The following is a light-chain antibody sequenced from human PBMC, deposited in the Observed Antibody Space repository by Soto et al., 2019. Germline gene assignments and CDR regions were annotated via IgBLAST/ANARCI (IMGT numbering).Light chain of an antibody. V-gene: IGLV2-14*01. Sequence: QSALTQPASVSGSPGQSITISCTGNSSDVGRYNYVSWCQQHPGKAPKLIIYDVSNRPSGVSNRFSGSKSGNTASLTISGLQAEDEADYYCSSYTSSSTVVFGGGTKLTVL. CDR3: SSYTSSSTVV. J-gene: IGLJ2*01. CDR1: SSDVGRYNY. CDR2: DVS.